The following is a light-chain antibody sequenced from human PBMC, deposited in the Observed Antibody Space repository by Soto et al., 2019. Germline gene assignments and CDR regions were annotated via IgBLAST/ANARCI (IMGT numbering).Light chain of an antibody. CDR3: QYYNTFSGT. Sequence: DIQMTQSPSTLSASVGDRVTITCRASQTINNYLNWYQQKPGKAPKCLIYGASSLQSGVSSRFSGSGSGTEFTLTISSLQPDDFATYYCQYYNTFSGTFGQGTKVDI. CDR2: GAS. V-gene: IGKV1-16*01. CDR1: QTINNY. J-gene: IGKJ1*01.